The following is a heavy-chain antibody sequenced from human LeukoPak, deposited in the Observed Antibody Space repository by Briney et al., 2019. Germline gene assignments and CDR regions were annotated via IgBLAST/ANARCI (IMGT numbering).Heavy chain of an antibody. CDR3: VKVRGYCSGGSCSNWFDP. D-gene: IGHD2-15*01. CDR1: GFTFSNYA. CDR2: ISSNGGST. V-gene: IGHV3-64D*09. J-gene: IGHJ5*02. Sequence: GGSLRLSCAASGFTFSNYAMSWVRQAPGKGLEYVSAISSNGGSTYYADSVKGRFTISRDNSKNTLYLQMSSLRAEDTAVYYCVKVRGYCSGGSCSNWFDPWGQGTLVTVSS.